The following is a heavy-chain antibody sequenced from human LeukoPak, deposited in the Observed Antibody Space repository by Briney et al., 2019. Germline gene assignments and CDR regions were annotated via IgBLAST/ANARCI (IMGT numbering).Heavy chain of an antibody. Sequence: PSETLSLTCTVSGGSISSYYWSWIRQPAGKGLEWIGRIYTSGSTNYNPSLKSRVTISVDTSKNQFSLKLSSVTAADTAVYYCAREPLWFGELLGAFDIWGQGTMVTVSS. CDR2: IYTSGST. V-gene: IGHV4-4*07. J-gene: IGHJ3*02. CDR1: GGSISSYY. CDR3: AREPLWFGELLGAFDI. D-gene: IGHD3-10*01.